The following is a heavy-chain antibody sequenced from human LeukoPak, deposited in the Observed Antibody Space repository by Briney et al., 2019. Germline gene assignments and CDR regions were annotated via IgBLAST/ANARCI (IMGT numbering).Heavy chain of an antibody. CDR1: EFTFSNYV. Sequence: PGGSLRLSCVVSEFTFSNYVMVWLRQAPGQGLKWVSSISPTGDSTYYTDFVKGRFSISRANSKDTLYLHMNSLRVEDTAIYYCAKAREHRISWYYFEDWGEGALVTVSS. CDR3: AKAREHRISWYYFED. D-gene: IGHD6-13*01. V-gene: IGHV3-23*01. J-gene: IGHJ4*02. CDR2: ISPTGDST.